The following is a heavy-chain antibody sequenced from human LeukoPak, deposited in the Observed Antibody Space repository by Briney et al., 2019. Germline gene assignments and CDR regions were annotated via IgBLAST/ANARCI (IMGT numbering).Heavy chain of an antibody. D-gene: IGHD3-22*01. J-gene: IGHJ1*01. V-gene: IGHV1-2*02. CDR2: INPNSGGT. Sequence: ASVTVSYKASGYTFTRYYMHWVRQAPGQGLEWMGWINPNSGGTNYAQKFQGRVTMTRDTSISTAYMELSRLRSDDTAVYYCARYYYDSSAPLFQHWGQGTLVTVSS. CDR1: GYTFTRYY. CDR3: ARYYYDSSAPLFQH.